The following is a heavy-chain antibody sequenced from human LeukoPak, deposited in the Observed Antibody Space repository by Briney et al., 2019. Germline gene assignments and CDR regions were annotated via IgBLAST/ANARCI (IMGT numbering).Heavy chain of an antibody. CDR2: INPNSGGT. CDR1: GYTITGYY. Sequence: GASVKVSCKSSGYTITGYYMHWVRQAPGQGLEWMGWINPNSGGTNYAQKFQGRVTMTRDTSISTAYMELSRLRSDDTAVYYCASGGAVAGTRNWFDPWGQGTLVTVSS. CDR3: ASGGAVAGTRNWFDP. J-gene: IGHJ5*02. D-gene: IGHD6-19*01. V-gene: IGHV1-2*02.